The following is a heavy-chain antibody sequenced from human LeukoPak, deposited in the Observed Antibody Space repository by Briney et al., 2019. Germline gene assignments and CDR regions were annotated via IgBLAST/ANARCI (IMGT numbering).Heavy chain of an antibody. CDR1: GGSLSGYY. CDR3: ARPYSSGPVFDY. Sequence: PSETLSLTCAVYGGSLSGYYWSWIRQSPGKGLEWIGEINHSGSTNYNPSLKSRVTISVDTSINQFSLKLSSVTAADTAVYYCARPYSSGPVFDYWSQGTLVTVSS. V-gene: IGHV4-34*01. CDR2: INHSGST. D-gene: IGHD6-19*01. J-gene: IGHJ4*02.